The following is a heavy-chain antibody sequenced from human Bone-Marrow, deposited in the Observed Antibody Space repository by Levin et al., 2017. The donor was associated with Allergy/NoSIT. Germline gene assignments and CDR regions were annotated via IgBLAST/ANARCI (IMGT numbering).Heavy chain of an antibody. CDR3: ARDPARGYYDSSGYSGDH. J-gene: IGHJ4*02. Sequence: GGSLRLSCAASGFTFRHYSMNWVRQAPGKGLEWVSCITSSGDGTYYADSVKGRFTISRDNAKNSLYLQLNRLRDEDTAMYYCARDPARGYYDSSGYSGDHWGQGTLVTVSS. CDR2: ITSSGDGT. CDR1: GFTFRHYS. D-gene: IGHD3-22*01. V-gene: IGHV3-48*02.